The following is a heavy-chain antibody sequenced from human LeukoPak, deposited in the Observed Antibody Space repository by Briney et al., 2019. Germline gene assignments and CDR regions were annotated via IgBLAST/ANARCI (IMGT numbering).Heavy chain of an antibody. V-gene: IGHV3-48*03. J-gene: IGHJ4*02. Sequence: GGSLRLSCAASGFSFSSYEMNWVRQAPGQGLEWISYISSSGSTTYYADSVKGRFTISRDNAKNSLYLQMNSLRAEDTAVYYCARDSSITLFRGVKDYWGQGTLVTVSS. CDR2: ISSSGSTT. CDR3: ARDSSITLFRGVKDY. D-gene: IGHD3-10*01. CDR1: GFSFSSYE.